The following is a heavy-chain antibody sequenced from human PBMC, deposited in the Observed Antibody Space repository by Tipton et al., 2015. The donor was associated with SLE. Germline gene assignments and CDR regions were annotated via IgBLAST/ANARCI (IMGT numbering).Heavy chain of an antibody. CDR1: GGSFSSGDYY. D-gene: IGHD3-10*01. CDR2: IYYSGST. J-gene: IGHJ4*02. V-gene: IGHV4-30-4*01. CDR3: ARTGSDGRYFDY. Sequence: TLSLTCTVSGGSFSSGDYYWTWIRQPPGKGLEWIGYIYYSGSTYYNPSLKSRVTISIDTSKNQFSLKLSSVTAADTAVYYCARTGSDGRYFDYWGQGTLVTVAS.